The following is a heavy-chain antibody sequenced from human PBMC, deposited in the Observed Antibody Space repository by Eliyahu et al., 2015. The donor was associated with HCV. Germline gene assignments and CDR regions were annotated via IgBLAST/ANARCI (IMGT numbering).Heavy chain of an antibody. Sequence: QVRLVQSGAEVKKPGSSVRVSCTAXRGTFAXYEVSWVRRAPGQGXEWMGGIITSYGTANXAPKFEGRVTISADESRTVVYMELRTLTSEDTALYYCARGNWNDVLTDAWGQGTLVTVSS. CDR1: RGTFAXYE. J-gene: IGHJ5*02. CDR2: IITSYGTA. CDR3: ARGNWNDVLTDA. D-gene: IGHD1-1*01. V-gene: IGHV1-69*01.